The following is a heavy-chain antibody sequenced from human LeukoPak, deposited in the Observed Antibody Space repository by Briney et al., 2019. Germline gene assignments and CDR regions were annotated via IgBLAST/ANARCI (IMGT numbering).Heavy chain of an antibody. D-gene: IGHD2-15*01. J-gene: IGHJ4*02. CDR2: ISYDGSNK. CDR1: GLTFSSYA. Sequence: PGGSLRLSCAASGLTFSSYAMHWVRQAPGKGLEWVAVISYDGSNKYYADSVKGRFTISRDNSKNTLYLQMNSLRAEDTAVYYCARDRIVVVVAATLLYWGQGTLVTVSS. CDR3: ARDRIVVVVAATLLY. V-gene: IGHV3-30-3*01.